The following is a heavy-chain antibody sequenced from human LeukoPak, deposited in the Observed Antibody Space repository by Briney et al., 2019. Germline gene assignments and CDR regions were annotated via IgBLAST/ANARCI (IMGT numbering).Heavy chain of an antibody. CDR2: IYHSGST. V-gene: IGHV4-38-2*02. J-gene: IGHJ6*03. D-gene: IGHD3-10*01. CDR3: ARETKGSNYLYYYMDV. Sequence: PSETLSLTCTVSGYSISSGYYWGWIRQPPGKGLEWIGSIYHSGSTYYNPSLQRRVSISVDKSKNQSSLILNSVTDADTALYYCARETKGSNYLYYYMDVWGKGTTVTVSS. CDR1: GYSISSGYY.